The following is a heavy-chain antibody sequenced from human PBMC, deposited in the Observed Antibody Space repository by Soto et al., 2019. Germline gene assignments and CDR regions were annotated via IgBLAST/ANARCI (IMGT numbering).Heavy chain of an antibody. CDR3: AKSTNESSGSFFDY. D-gene: IGHD1-26*01. Sequence: EVQVLESGGGLLQPGGSLRLSCAASGITFSSYAMNWVRQVPGKGLEWVSVISGSGRSTYYADSVKGRFTISRDNSKNTLSLQMNSLRAEDTAVYYCAKSTNESSGSFFDYWGQGTLVTVSS. V-gene: IGHV3-23*01. CDR2: ISGSGRST. J-gene: IGHJ4*02. CDR1: GITFSSYA.